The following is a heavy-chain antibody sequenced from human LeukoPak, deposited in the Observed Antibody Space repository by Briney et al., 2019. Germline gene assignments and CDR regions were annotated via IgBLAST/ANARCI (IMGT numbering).Heavy chain of an antibody. V-gene: IGHV4-4*07. CDR3: ARDRDIVVGWSDP. CDR2: IYTSGST. J-gene: IGHJ5*02. CDR1: GGSISSYY. Sequence: SETLSLSCTVSGGSISSYYWSWIRQPAGKGLEWIGRIYTSGSTNYDPSLKSRVTMSVDRSKNQFSLKLSSVTAADTAVYYCARDRDIVVGWSDPWGQGTLVTVSS. D-gene: IGHD2-2*01.